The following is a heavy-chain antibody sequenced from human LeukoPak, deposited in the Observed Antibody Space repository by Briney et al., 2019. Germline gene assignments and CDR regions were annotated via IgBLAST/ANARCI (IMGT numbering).Heavy chain of an antibody. V-gene: IGHV3-43*01. Sequence: GGSLRLSCAASGFTFDDYTMQWARQAPGKGLEWVSFISWVGGSTYYADSVKGRFTISRDNSKNSLYLQMNSLRTEDTALYYCAKGIGQYCSSTSCYIPYYYYGMDVWGQGTTVTVSS. D-gene: IGHD2-2*02. J-gene: IGHJ6*02. CDR1: GFTFDDYT. CDR3: AKGIGQYCSSTSCYIPYYYYGMDV. CDR2: ISWVGGST.